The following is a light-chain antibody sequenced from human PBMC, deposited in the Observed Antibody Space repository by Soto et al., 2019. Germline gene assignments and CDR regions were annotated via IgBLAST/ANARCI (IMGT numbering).Light chain of an antibody. CDR3: QQYNNWPRT. CDR2: GAS. Sequence: EKVMTQSPATLSVSPGERATLSCRASQSVSSKLAWYQQKPGQAPRLLIYGASTRATDIPARFSGSGSGTEFTLTTSRLQSEDFAVYYCQQYNNWPRTFGKGTKVEIK. CDR1: QSVSSK. J-gene: IGKJ1*01. V-gene: IGKV3-15*01.